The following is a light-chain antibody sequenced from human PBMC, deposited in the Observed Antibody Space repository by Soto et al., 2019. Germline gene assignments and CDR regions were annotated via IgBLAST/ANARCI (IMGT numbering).Light chain of an antibody. V-gene: IGLV2-14*01. CDR2: DVS. J-gene: IGLJ2*01. CDR1: SSDVGGYNY. Sequence: QSALTQPASVSGSPGQSITISCTGTSSDVGGYNYVSWYQQHPGKAPKLMIYDVSNRPSGVSNRFSGSKSGNTASLTISGLQAEDEADYYFSSYTSSSTRVFGGGTQPTVL. CDR3: SSYTSSSTRV.